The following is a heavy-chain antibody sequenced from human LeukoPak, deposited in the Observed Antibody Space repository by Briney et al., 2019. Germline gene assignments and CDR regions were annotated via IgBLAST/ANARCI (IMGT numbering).Heavy chain of an antibody. V-gene: IGHV4-34*01. Sequence: SETLSLTCAVYGGSFSGYYWSWIRQPPGKGLEWIGEINHSGSTNYNPSPKSRVTISVDTSKNRFSLKLSSVTAADTAVYYCARRRGYSYGFGYWGHGTLVTVSS. CDR1: GGSFSGYY. CDR3: ARRRGYSYGFGY. D-gene: IGHD5-18*01. CDR2: INHSGST. J-gene: IGHJ4*01.